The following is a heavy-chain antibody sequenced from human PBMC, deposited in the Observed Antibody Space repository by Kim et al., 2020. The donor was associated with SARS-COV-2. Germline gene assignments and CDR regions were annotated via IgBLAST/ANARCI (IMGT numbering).Heavy chain of an antibody. V-gene: IGHV6-1*01. CDR1: GDSVSSNSAA. Sequence: SQTLSLTCAISGDSVSSNSAAWNWIRQSPSRGLEWLGRTYYRSKWYNDYAVSVKSRITINPDTSKNQFSLQLNSVTPEDTAVYYCARDLTYYDILTGYYPRGYYYYYGMDVWGQGTTVTVSS. CDR3: ARDLTYYDILTGYYPRGYYYYYGMDV. D-gene: IGHD3-9*01. CDR2: TYYRSKWYN. J-gene: IGHJ6*02.